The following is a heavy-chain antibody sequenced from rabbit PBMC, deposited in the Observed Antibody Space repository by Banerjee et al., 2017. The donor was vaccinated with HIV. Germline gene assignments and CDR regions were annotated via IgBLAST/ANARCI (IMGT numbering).Heavy chain of an antibody. V-gene: IGHV1S40*01. J-gene: IGHJ3*01. CDR2: IDGGSTGTT. CDR3: ARSYPTSSGGYGLTRLDL. Sequence: QSLEESGGDLVKPEGSLALTCKASGFTISSSYYMCWVRQAPRKGLEWIACIDGGSTGTTYYASWARGRFIISKTSSTTVTLQMTSLTAADTATYFCARSYPTSSGGYGLTRLDLWGPGTLVTVS. D-gene: IGHD1-1*01. CDR1: GFTISSSYY.